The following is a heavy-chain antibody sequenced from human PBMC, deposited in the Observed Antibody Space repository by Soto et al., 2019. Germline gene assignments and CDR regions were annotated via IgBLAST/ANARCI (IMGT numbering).Heavy chain of an antibody. D-gene: IGHD6-13*01. CDR2: INHSGST. J-gene: IGHJ4*02. CDR3: ADLYGIAAAGTFI. Sequence: SETLSLTCAVYGGSFSGYYWSWIRQPPGKGLEWIGEINHSGSTNYNPSLKSRVTISVDTSKNQFSLKLSSVTAADTAVYYCADLYGIAAAGTFIWGQGTLVTVS. V-gene: IGHV4-34*01. CDR1: GGSFSGYY.